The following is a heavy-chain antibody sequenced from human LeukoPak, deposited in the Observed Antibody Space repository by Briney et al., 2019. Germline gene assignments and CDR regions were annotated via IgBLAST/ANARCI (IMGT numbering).Heavy chain of an antibody. V-gene: IGHV3-21*01. CDR2: ISSSSSYI. CDR1: GFTFSSYS. D-gene: IGHD3-10*01. J-gene: IGHJ4*02. CDR3: ARALSGLLWFGELQVDY. Sequence: GGSLRLSCAASGFTFSSYSMNWVRQAPGKGLEWVSSISSSSSYIYYADSAKGRFTISRDNAKNSLYLQMNSLRAEDTAVYYCARALSGLLWFGELQVDYWGQGTLVTVSS.